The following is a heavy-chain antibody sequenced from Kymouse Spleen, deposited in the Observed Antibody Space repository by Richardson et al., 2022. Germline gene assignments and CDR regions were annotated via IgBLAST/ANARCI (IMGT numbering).Heavy chain of an antibody. J-gene: IGHJ4*02. CDR2: ISYDGSNK. V-gene: IGHV3-30*18. D-gene: IGHD1-26*01. CDR3: AKVPSGSYYEDY. Sequence: QVQLVESGGGVVQPGRSLRLSCAASGFTFSSYGMHWVRQAPGKGLEWVAVISYDGSNKYYADSVKGRFTISRDNSKNTLYLQMNSLRAEDTAVYYCAKVPSGSYYEDYWGQGTLVTVSS. CDR1: GFTFSSYG.